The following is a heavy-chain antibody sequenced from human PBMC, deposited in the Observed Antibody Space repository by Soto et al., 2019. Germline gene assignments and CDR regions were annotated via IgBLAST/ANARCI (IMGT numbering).Heavy chain of an antibody. D-gene: IGHD6-19*01. CDR2: IYYSGST. CDR1: GASISSGVYY. Sequence: SETLSLTCTVSGASISSGVYYWSWIRQHPGKGLEWIGYIYYSGSTFYNPSLKSTVYLQMDSLRADDTAVYYCARDAVAGNGVWDWFDPWGQGTLVTVSS. V-gene: IGHV4-31*01. J-gene: IGHJ5*02. CDR3: DWFDP.